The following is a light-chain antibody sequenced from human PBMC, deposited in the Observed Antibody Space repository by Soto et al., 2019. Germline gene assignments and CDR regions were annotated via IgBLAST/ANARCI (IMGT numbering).Light chain of an antibody. Sequence: DTVMTQSPDSLAVSLGERATINCKSSQSLLYSSNNENYLAWYQQKPGQPPQLLIYWASTREYGVPDRFSGSASGTDFTLTISSPQAEDVAVYYCQQYYSAPYTFGQGTKLEIK. CDR1: QSLLYSSNNENY. J-gene: IGKJ2*01. CDR3: QQYYSAPYT. V-gene: IGKV4-1*01. CDR2: WAS.